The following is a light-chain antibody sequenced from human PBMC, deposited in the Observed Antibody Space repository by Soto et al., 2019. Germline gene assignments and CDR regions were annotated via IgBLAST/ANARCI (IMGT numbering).Light chain of an antibody. J-gene: IGKJ1*01. CDR2: GAS. CDR3: QQRSHWPRT. V-gene: IGKV3D-20*02. Sequence: GGSSSRSWKASQSVSTSYLAWYQQKPGQAPRLLIYGASSRATGIPARFSGSGSGTEFPLTISTLEPEDLAVYFCQQRSHWPRTFGQGTQVDIK. CDR1: QSVSTSY.